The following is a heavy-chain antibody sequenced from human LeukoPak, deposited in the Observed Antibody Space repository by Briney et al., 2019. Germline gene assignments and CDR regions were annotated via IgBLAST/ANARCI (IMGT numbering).Heavy chain of an antibody. V-gene: IGHV1-18*01. CDR2: TSVNNGDT. D-gene: IGHD3-9*01. CDR3: VRDQYLNVMTGFDD. J-gene: IGHJ4*02. Sequence: ASVKVSCKASGYTFTSYGISWVRQAPGQGREWMAWTSVNNGDTKYGQKFQGRVTVTTDTSTSTVYLELRRLRPDDTAVYYCVRDQYLNVMTGFDDWGQGTLVTVSS. CDR1: GYTFTSYG.